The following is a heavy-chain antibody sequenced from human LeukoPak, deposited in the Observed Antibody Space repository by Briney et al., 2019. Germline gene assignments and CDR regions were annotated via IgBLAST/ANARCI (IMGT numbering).Heavy chain of an antibody. V-gene: IGHV4-39*01. CDR3: ARHVTAVAGPFDY. J-gene: IGHJ4*02. CDR2: IYYSGST. D-gene: IGHD6-19*01. CDR1: GGSISSSSYY. Sequence: PSETLSLTCTVSGGSISSSSYYWGWLRQPPGKGLEWIGSIYYSGSTYYNPSLKSRVTISVDTSKNQFSLKLSSVTAADTAVYYCARHVTAVAGPFDYWGQGTLVTVSS.